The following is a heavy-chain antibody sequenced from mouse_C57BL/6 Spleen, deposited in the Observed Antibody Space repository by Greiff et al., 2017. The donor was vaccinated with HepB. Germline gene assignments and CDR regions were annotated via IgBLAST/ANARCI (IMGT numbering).Heavy chain of an antibody. D-gene: IGHD1-1*01. J-gene: IGHJ1*03. CDR1: GFTFTDYY. Sequence: EVKLMESGGGLVQPGGSLSLSCAASGFTFTDYYMSWVRQPPGKALEWLGFIRNKANGYTTEYSASVKGRFTISRDNSQSILYLQMNALRAEDSATYYCARSAYYGSSYRYFDVWGTRTTVTVSS. CDR2: IRNKANGYTT. CDR3: ARSAYYGSSYRYFDV. V-gene: IGHV7-3*01.